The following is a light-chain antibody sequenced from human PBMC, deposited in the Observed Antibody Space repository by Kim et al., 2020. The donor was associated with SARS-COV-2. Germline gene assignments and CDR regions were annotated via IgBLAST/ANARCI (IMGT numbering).Light chain of an antibody. J-gene: IGKJ4*01. V-gene: IGKV1-5*03. CDR1: QNISGW. CDR2: KAS. Sequence: DIQMTQSPSTLSASVGDRVTISCRASQNISGWLAWYQQKPGTAPRLLIFKASNLQSGVPARFSGSGSGTEFTLSISSLQPDDFAIYFCQQYYRYLTFGGGTKVDIK. CDR3: QQYYRYLT.